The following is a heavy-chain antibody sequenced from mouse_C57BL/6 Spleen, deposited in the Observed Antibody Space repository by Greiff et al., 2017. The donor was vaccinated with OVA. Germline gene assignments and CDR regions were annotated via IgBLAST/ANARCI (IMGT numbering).Heavy chain of an antibody. CDR2: IWSGGST. CDR1: GFSLTSYG. CDR3: ARNMGGIDY. D-gene: IGHD1-1*02. J-gene: IGHJ2*01. Sequence: VQLQQSGPGLVQPSQSLSITCTVSGFSLTSYGVHWVRQSPGKGLEWLGVIWSGGSTDYNAAFISRLSISKDNSKSQVFFKMNSLQADDTAIYYCARNMGGIDYWGQGTTLTVSS. V-gene: IGHV2-2*01.